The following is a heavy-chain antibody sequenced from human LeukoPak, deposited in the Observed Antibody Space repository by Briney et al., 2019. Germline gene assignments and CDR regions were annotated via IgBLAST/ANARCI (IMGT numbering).Heavy chain of an antibody. CDR1: GFTFSSYG. J-gene: IGHJ4*02. CDR3: ARRYAAAGTCFDY. CDR2: ISGSGGST. D-gene: IGHD6-13*01. V-gene: IGHV3-23*01. Sequence: GGSLRLSCAASGFTFSSYGMSWVRQAPGKGLEWVSAISGSGGSTYYADSVKGRFTISRDNAKNSLYLQMNSLRAEDTAVYYCARRYAAAGTCFDYWGQGTLVTVSS.